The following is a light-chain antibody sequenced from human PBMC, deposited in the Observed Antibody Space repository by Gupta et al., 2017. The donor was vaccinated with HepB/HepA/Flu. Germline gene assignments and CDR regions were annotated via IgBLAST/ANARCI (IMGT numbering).Light chain of an antibody. J-gene: IGKJ3*01. V-gene: IGKV1-27*01. CDR1: QGISMY. Sequence: DIKMTQSPSSLSASVGDRVTITCRASQGISMYLAWYQQKPGNAPNLLISAASTSQSGVPSRFSGSGSQTDLTLIIIILQPEAVATPCCEKYNRAPFTFVPGTKVDIK. CDR2: AAS. CDR3: EKYNRAPFT.